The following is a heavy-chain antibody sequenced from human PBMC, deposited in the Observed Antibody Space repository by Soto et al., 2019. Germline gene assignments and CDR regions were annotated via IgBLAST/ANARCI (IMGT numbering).Heavy chain of an antibody. Sequence: QVQLVESGGGLVKPGESLRLSCAASGFTFSDHYVTWIRQAPGKGMEWVSYISSSGSTIYYADSVKGRFTISRDNAENSLYLQMTSLRAEDTAVYYCARVGDMTYKDWGQGTLVTVSS. CDR1: GFTFSDHY. CDR3: ARVGDMTYKD. CDR2: ISSSGSTI. D-gene: IGHD3-3*01. J-gene: IGHJ4*02. V-gene: IGHV3-11*01.